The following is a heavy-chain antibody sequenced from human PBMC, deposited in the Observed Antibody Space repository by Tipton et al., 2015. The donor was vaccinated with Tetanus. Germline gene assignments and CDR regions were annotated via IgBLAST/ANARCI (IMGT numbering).Heavy chain of an antibody. CDR2: ITASGGSA. CDR1: GFTFSDYA. Sequence: SLRLSCTASGFTFSDYAMNWVRQAPGKGLEWVSGITASGGSARYADSVEGRFTISRDNSKNTLFLQLNSPRAEETAIYYCAKEALGVLDVWGKGTTVTVSS. CDR3: AKEALGVLDV. V-gene: IGHV3-23*01. J-gene: IGHJ6*04.